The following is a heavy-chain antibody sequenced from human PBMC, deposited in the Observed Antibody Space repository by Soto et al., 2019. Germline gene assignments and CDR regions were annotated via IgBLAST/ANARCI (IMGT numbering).Heavy chain of an antibody. CDR1: GFTFSNAW. Sequence: GGSLRLSCAASGFTFSNAWMSWVRQAPGKGLEWVGRIKSKTDGGTTDYAAPVKGRFTISRDDSKNTLYLQMNSLKTEGTAVYYCTPEPPGILYYDSSGYYYNYWGQGTLVTVSS. V-gene: IGHV3-15*01. J-gene: IGHJ4*02. CDR3: TPEPPGILYYDSSGYYYNY. D-gene: IGHD3-22*01. CDR2: IKSKTDGGTT.